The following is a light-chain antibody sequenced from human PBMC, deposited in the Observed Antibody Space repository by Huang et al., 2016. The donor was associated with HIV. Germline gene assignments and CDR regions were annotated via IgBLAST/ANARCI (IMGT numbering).Light chain of an antibody. Sequence: DIVLTQSPGTLSLSPGARAALSCRASQNITNNYLAWYQQRSGQAPRLRIYGASNRAMGIPDRFSGSGSGTDFTLIINRLEPQDSAVYYCQQNLTSPLTFGGGTNVGIK. V-gene: IGKV3-20*01. CDR2: GAS. CDR3: QQNLTSPLT. CDR1: QNITNNY. J-gene: IGKJ4*01.